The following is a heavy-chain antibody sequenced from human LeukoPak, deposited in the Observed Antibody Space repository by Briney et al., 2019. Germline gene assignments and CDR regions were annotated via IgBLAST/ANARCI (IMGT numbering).Heavy chain of an antibody. Sequence: GGSLRLSCAASGFTFSSYGMHWVRRAPGKGLEWVAVIWSDGSTKYYADSVKGRFTISRDNSKNTLYLQMTSLRADDTAVYYCARDRVLHYFDYWGQGALVTVSS. J-gene: IGHJ4*02. CDR1: GFTFSSYG. D-gene: IGHD3-16*01. CDR2: IWSDGSTK. CDR3: ARDRVLHYFDY. V-gene: IGHV3-33*01.